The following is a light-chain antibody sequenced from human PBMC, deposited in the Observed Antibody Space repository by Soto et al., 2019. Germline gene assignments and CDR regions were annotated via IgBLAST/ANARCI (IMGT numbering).Light chain of an antibody. V-gene: IGLV2-8*01. Sequence: QSALTQPPSASGSPGQSVTISCPGGGIDVGGYNYVSWYQQHPGKAPKLMIYEVSKRPSGVPDRLSGSKSGNTASLTVSGLQAEDEADYYCSSYGGSNTVVFGGGTKLTVL. CDR2: EVS. CDR3: SSYGGSNTVV. J-gene: IGLJ2*01. CDR1: GIDVGGYNY.